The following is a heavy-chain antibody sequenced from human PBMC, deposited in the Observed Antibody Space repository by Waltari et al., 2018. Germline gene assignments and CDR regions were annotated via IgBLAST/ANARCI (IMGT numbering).Heavy chain of an antibody. D-gene: IGHD3-3*01. CDR2: IYYSGST. CDR3: ARELRFLEPPGYYYGMDV. Sequence: QVQLQESGPGLVKPSETLSLTCTVSGGSISSYYWSLIRQPPGKGLEWIGYIYYSGSTNYNPSLKSRVTISVDTSKNQFSLKLSSVTAADTAVYYCARELRFLEPPGYYYGMDVWGQGTTVTVSS. CDR1: GGSISSYY. V-gene: IGHV4-59*01. J-gene: IGHJ6*02.